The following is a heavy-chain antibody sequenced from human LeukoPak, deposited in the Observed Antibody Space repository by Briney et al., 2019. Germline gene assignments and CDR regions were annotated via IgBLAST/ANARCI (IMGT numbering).Heavy chain of an antibody. CDR2: ISGSGGST. V-gene: IGHV3-23*01. CDR3: AKLMHYDSSGPLD. Sequence: GGSLRLSCAASGFTFSGYAMSWVRQASGKGLEWVSAISGSGGSTYYADSVKGRFTISRDNSKNTLYLQMNSLRAEDTAVYYCAKLMHYDSSGPLDWGQGTLVTVSS. CDR1: GFTFSGYA. J-gene: IGHJ4*02. D-gene: IGHD3-22*01.